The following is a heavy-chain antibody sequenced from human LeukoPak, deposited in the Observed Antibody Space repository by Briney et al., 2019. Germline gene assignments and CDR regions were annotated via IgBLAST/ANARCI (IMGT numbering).Heavy chain of an antibody. V-gene: IGHV3-15*01. CDR3: TTEPFGELCWFDP. CDR1: VFTFNNAW. CDR2: IKSKTDGGTT. J-gene: IGHJ5*02. D-gene: IGHD3-10*01. Sequence: PGGSLRLSCAASVFTFNNAWMSWVRQAPGKGLEWVGRIKSKTDGGTTDYATPVEGRFTISRDDSTNTLYLQMNSLKTEDTAVYYCTTEPFGELCWFDPWGQGTLVTVSS.